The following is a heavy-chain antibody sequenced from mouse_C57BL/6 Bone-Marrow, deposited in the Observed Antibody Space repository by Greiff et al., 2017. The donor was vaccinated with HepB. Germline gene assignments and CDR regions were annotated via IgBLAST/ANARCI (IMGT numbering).Heavy chain of an antibody. CDR2: LSSGSSTI. Sequence: EVNVVESGGGLVKPGGSLKLSCAASGFTFSDYGMHWVRQAPEKGLEWVAYLSSGSSTIYYADTVKGRFTISRDNAKNTLFLQMTSLRSEDTAMYYCARFTTVVGFDYWGQGTPLTVSS. CDR1: GFTFSDYG. V-gene: IGHV5-17*01. CDR3: ARFTTVVGFDY. J-gene: IGHJ2*01. D-gene: IGHD1-1*01.